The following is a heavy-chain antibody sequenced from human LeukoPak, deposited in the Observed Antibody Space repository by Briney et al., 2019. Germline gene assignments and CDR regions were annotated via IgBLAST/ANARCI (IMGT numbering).Heavy chain of an antibody. Sequence: SETLSLTCAVYGGSYSGYYWSWIRQPPGKGLEWIGEINHSGSTNYNPSLKSRVTISVDTSKNQFSLKLSSVTAADTAVYYCARGSPFDPWGQGTLVTVSS. J-gene: IGHJ5*02. CDR1: GGSYSGYY. CDR2: INHSGST. CDR3: ARGSPFDP. V-gene: IGHV4-34*01.